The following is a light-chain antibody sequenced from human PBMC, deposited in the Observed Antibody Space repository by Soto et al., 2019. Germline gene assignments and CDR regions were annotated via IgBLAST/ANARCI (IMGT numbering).Light chain of an antibody. CDR1: SSNIGNNY. CDR2: ENN. J-gene: IGLJ1*01. V-gene: IGLV1-51*02. Sequence: QCVLTQPPSVSAAPGQKVTISCSVSSSNIGNNYVSWYQQLPGTAPKLLIYENNKRPSGIPDRFSGSKSGTSATLGITGLQTGDEADYYCGTWDSSLSAYVFGTGTKVTVL. CDR3: GTWDSSLSAYV.